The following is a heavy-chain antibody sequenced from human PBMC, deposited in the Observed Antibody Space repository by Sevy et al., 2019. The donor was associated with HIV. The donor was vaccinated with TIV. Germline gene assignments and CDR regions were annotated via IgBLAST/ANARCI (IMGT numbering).Heavy chain of an antibody. CDR2: ISGSGGST. Sequence: GGSLRLSCAASGFTFSSYAMSWVRQAPGKGLEWVSAISGSGGSTYYADSVKGRLTISRDNSKNTLYLQMNSLRAEDTAVYYCAKDARLDIVLMVYAYYYYGMDVWGQGTTVTVSS. CDR1: GFTFSSYA. J-gene: IGHJ6*02. V-gene: IGHV3-23*01. CDR3: AKDARLDIVLMVYAYYYYGMDV. D-gene: IGHD2-8*01.